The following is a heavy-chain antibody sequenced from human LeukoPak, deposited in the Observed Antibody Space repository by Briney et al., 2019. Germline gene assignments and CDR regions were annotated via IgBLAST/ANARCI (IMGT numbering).Heavy chain of an antibody. V-gene: IGHV4-4*07. J-gene: IGHJ5*02. CDR3: ARDLTAAAGVRFDP. CDR2: IYTSGST. CDR1: GGSISSYY. Sequence: SETLSLTCTVSGGSISSYYWSWVREPAGKGLEWIGRIYTSGSTNYNPSPKSRVTMSVDTSKNQFSLKLSSVTAADTAVYYCARDLTAAAGVRFDPWGQGTLVTVSS. D-gene: IGHD6-13*01.